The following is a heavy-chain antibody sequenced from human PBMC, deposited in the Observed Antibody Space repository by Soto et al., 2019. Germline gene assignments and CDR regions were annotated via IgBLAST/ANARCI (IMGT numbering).Heavy chain of an antibody. CDR2: INPNSGGT. V-gene: IGHV1-2*04. CDR3: ARGIAAAAARGMDG. D-gene: IGHD6-13*01. CDR1: GYTFTGYY. J-gene: IGHJ6*02. Sequence: GASVKVSCKASGYTFTGYYMHWVRQAPGQGLEWMGWINPNSGGTNYAQKFQGWVTMTRDTSISTAYMELSRLRSDDTAVYYCARGIAAAAARGMDGWGQGTTVTVSS.